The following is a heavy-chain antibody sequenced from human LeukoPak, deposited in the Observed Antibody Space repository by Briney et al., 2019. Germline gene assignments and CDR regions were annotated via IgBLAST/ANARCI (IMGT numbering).Heavy chain of an antibody. CDR1: GFTFSSYA. CDR2: ISGSGGST. Sequence: PGGSLRLSCAASGFTFSSYAMSWVRQAPGKGLEWVSAISGSGGSTYYAGSVKGRFTISRDNSKNTLYLQMNSLRAEDTAVYYCARVGYNSGWYEYWGQGTLVTVSS. J-gene: IGHJ4*02. D-gene: IGHD6-19*01. CDR3: ARVGYNSGWYEY. V-gene: IGHV3-23*01.